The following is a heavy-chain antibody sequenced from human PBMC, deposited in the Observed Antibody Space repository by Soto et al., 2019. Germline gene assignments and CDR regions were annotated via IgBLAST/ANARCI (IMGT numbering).Heavy chain of an antibody. J-gene: IGHJ4*02. CDR3: AKELREMATNTSDY. CDR1: GYTFTSFD. D-gene: IGHD5-12*01. Sequence: QVHLVESGGGVVQPGRSLRLSCAASGYTFTSFDIHWVRQAPGKRLEWVAVVSYDGIDENYAYSVKGRFSISRDNSKNTVYLKMNSLRGEDTAVYYCAKELREMATNTSDYWGQGTLVTVSS. V-gene: IGHV3-30*18. CDR2: VSYDGIDE.